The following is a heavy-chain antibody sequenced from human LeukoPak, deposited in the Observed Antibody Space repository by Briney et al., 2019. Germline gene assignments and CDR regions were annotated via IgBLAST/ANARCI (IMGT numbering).Heavy chain of an antibody. CDR1: GFTFSSYE. Sequence: QPGGSLRLSCAASGFTFSSYEMNWVRQAPGKGLEWVSYISSSGSTIYYADSVKGRFTISRDNSKNTLYLQMNSLRAEDTAVYYCAKDFRSRFVVVVAASSLDYWGQGTLVTVSS. CDR3: AKDFRSRFVVVVAASSLDY. CDR2: ISSSGSTI. J-gene: IGHJ4*02. D-gene: IGHD2-15*01. V-gene: IGHV3-48*03.